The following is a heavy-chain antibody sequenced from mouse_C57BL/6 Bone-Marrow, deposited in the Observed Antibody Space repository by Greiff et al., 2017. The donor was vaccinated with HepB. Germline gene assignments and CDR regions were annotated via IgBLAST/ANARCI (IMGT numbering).Heavy chain of an antibody. CDR3: ARRGGYGSTNYYAMDY. CDR1: GYSITSGYD. J-gene: IGHJ4*01. D-gene: IGHD1-1*01. CDR2: ISYSGST. V-gene: IGHV3-1*01. Sequence: EVQLVESGPGMVKPSQSLSLTCTVTGYSITSGYDWHWIRHFPGNKLEWMGYISYSGSTNYNPSLKSRISITHDTSKNHFFLKLNSVTTEDTATYYCARRGGYGSTNYYAMDYWGQGTSVTVSS.